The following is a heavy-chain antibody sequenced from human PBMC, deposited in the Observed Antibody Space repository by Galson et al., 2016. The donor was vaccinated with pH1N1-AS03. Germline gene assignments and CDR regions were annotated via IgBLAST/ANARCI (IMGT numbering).Heavy chain of an antibody. CDR1: GFSLTSPGVC. CDR3: ARVWGAAAGYFDY. J-gene: IGHJ4*02. CDR2: IDSDDDK. D-gene: IGHD6-13*01. Sequence: PALVKPPQTLTLTCSFSGFSLTSPGVCVTWVRQPPGKALEWLATIDSDDDKYYTTSLKTRLTISKDTSNNQVDLTMTNMDPVDTASYYCARVWGAAAGYFDYWGPGNLVVVTS. V-gene: IGHV2-70*20.